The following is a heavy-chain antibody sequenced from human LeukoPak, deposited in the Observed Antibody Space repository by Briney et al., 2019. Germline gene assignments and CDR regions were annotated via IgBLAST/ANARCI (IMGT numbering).Heavy chain of an antibody. D-gene: IGHD3-22*01. J-gene: IGHJ5*02. V-gene: IGHV3-33*01. CDR2: IWYDGSNK. CDR3: AREDSSGYYAWFDP. CDR1: GFTFSSYG. Sequence: GGSLRLSCAASGFTFSSYGMQWVRQAPGKGLGWVAVIWYDGSNKYYADSVKGRFTISRDNSKNTLYLQMNSLRAEDTAVYYCAREDSSGYYAWFDPWGQGTLVTVSS.